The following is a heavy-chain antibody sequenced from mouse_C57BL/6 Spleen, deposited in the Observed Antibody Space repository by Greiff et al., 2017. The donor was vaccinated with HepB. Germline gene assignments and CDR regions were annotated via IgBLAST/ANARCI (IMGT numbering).Heavy chain of an antibody. D-gene: IGHD4-1*01. CDR2: IYPGDGDT. J-gene: IGHJ2*01. Sequence: VQLQQSGPELVKPGASVKISCKASGYAFSSSWMNWVKQRPGKGLEWIGRIYPGDGDTNYNGKFKGKATLTADKSSSTAYMQLSSLTSEDSAVYFCARKNWEASLDYWGQGTTLTVSS. V-gene: IGHV1-82*01. CDR3: ARKNWEASLDY. CDR1: GYAFSSSW.